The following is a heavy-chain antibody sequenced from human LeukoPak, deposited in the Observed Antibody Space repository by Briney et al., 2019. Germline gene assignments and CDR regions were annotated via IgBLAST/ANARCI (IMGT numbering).Heavy chain of an antibody. CDR1: GGSISSGGYY. CDR3: ARGSGGSCYSG. CDR2: IYYSGST. Sequence: SETLSLTCTVSGGSISSGGYYWSWIRQHPGKGLEWIGYIYYSGSTYYNPSLKSRVTISVDTSKNQFSLKLSSVTAADAAVYYCARGSGGSCYSGWGQGTLVTVSS. D-gene: IGHD2-15*01. V-gene: IGHV4-31*03. J-gene: IGHJ4*02.